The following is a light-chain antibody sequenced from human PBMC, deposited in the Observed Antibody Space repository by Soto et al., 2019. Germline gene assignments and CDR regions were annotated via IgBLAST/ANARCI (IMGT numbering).Light chain of an antibody. Sequence: LAPPSPLSGASGQSPPISCPGNHRDVGGYNEVSWYQQRPGKAPKLMIYDVTNRPSGVSNRFSGSKSGNTASLTISGLQAEDDAYYYCTSHAAGSTLIFGGGTKVTVL. V-gene: IGLV2-14*03. CDR1: HRDVGGYNE. CDR3: TSHAAGSTLI. CDR2: DVT. J-gene: IGLJ2*01.